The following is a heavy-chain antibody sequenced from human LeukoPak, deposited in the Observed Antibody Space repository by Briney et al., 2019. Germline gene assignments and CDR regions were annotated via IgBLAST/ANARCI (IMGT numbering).Heavy chain of an antibody. CDR3: ARGPGSGTYWAFDY. D-gene: IGHD1-26*01. J-gene: IGHJ4*02. CDR1: GGSISSHH. Sequence: PSETLSLTCTVSGGSISSHHWSWIRQPPGKGLEWIGYVYYSGSTSYNPSLKSRVTMSVDTSKNQFSLKLSSVTAADAAVYYCARGPGSGTYWAFDYWGQGTLVTVSS. CDR2: VYYSGST. V-gene: IGHV4-59*11.